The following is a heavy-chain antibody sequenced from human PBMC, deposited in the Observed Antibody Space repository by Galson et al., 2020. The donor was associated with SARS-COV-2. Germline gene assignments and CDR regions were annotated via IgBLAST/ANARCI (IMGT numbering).Heavy chain of an antibody. J-gene: IGHJ6*02. V-gene: IGHV3-33*01. CDR3: ARNLFGGFGAYSSGYYPPYYYYGMDV. Sequence: GGSLRLSCAASALTFSSSRMPCVRQAPGKGLECVAVIWYDGSNKYYADSVKGRFTNSRDNSKHTLYLQMNSLRAEDTAVYYCARNLFGGFGAYSSGYYPPYYYYGMDVWGQGTTVTISS. CDR2: IWYDGSNK. CDR1: ALTFSSSR. D-gene: IGHD3-22*01.